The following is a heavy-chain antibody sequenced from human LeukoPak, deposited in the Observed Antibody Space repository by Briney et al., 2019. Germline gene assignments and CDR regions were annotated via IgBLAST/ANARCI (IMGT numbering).Heavy chain of an antibody. D-gene: IGHD4-23*01. CDR3: AFQDGGIVY. Sequence: TGGSLRLSCAASGFTFSTYSLNWVRQAPGKGLEWVSYISSSSGIIYADSVKGRCTVSRDNAKNSLYLQMNSLRDDDTGVYYCAFQDGGIVYWGQGTLVTVSS. V-gene: IGHV3-48*02. CDR1: GFTFSTYS. J-gene: IGHJ4*02. CDR2: ISSSSGI.